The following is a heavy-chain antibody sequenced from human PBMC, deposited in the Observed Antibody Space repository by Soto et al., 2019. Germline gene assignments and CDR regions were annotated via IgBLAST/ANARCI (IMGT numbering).Heavy chain of an antibody. J-gene: IGHJ5*02. CDR3: ARHLWFGELLYRGWFDP. Sequence: PSETLSLTCTVSGGSISSSSYHWGRIRQPPGQGLKWSGSNYYSGSTYYKPTLKSQVTISVDTSTTQFSLKLSCVTAADMAVYYCARHLWFGELLYRGWFDPWGQGTLVTVSS. CDR1: GGSISSSSYH. CDR2: NYYSGST. V-gene: IGHV4-39*01. D-gene: IGHD3-10*01.